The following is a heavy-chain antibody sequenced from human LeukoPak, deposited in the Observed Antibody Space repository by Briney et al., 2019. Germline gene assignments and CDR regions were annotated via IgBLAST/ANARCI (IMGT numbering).Heavy chain of an antibody. CDR1: GGTFASYG. Sequence: SVKVSCKASGGTFASYGISWVRQAPGQGLEWMGGIVPIFGTANYAQKFQGRVTLTADESTSTTYMELSSLRSEDTAVYYCARGVEYSSGWYFPFDYWGQGTLVTVSS. D-gene: IGHD6-19*01. CDR3: ARGVEYSSGWYFPFDY. V-gene: IGHV1-69*01. J-gene: IGHJ4*02. CDR2: IVPIFGTA.